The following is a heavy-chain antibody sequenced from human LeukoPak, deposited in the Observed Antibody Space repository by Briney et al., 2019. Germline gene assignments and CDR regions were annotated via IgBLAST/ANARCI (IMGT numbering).Heavy chain of an antibody. CDR2: ISGGGDDT. J-gene: IGHJ4*02. CDR3: TKLRGTVTTVVDC. D-gene: IGHD4-17*01. Sequence: GGSLRLSCAATGFTFSKYAMSWVRQAPGKGLEWVSAISGGGDDTYYADSVKGRFTISRGNSKNTLYLQANTLRAEDTAVYYCTKLRGTVTTVVDCWGQGTLVIVSS. CDR1: GFTFSKYA. V-gene: IGHV3-23*01.